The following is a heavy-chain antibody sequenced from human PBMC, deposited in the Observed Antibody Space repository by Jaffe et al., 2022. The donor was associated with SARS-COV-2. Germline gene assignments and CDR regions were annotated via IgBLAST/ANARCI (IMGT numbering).Heavy chain of an antibody. Sequence: EVQLVESGGGLVKPGGSLRLSCAASGFTFSSYSMNWVRQAPGKGLEWVSSISSSSSYIYYADSVKGRFTISRDNAKNSLYLQMNSLRAEDTAVYYCARDSGSVGELGFDYWGQGTLVTVSS. V-gene: IGHV3-21*01. CDR1: GFTFSSYS. D-gene: IGHD1-7*01. CDR2: ISSSSSYI. CDR3: ARDSGSVGELGFDY. J-gene: IGHJ4*02.